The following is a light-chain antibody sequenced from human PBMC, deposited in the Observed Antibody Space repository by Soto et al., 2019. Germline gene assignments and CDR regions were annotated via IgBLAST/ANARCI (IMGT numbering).Light chain of an antibody. CDR3: QQLSRYPLT. V-gene: IGKV1-9*01. Sequence: DIQLTQSPSFLSESVGDTVTITCWASQGLSNYLAWYQQKPGKAPDLLIYSASTLQSGVPSRFSGSGSETEFSLTIRALQPEDFATYYCQQLSRYPLTFGGGTKVEIK. CDR2: SAS. CDR1: QGLSNY. J-gene: IGKJ4*01.